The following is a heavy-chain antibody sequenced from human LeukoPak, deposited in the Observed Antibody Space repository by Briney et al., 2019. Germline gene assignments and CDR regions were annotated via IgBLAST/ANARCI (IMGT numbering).Heavy chain of an antibody. D-gene: IGHD1-14*01. J-gene: IGHJ3*02. CDR2: INHSGST. Sequence: PSETLSLTCAGYGGSFSNYYWSWIRQPPGKGLEWIGEINHSGSTNYNPSLKSRVTISVDTSKNQFSLKLSSVTAADTAVYYCARRKAFDIWGQGTMVTVSS. CDR3: ARRKAFDI. V-gene: IGHV4-34*01. CDR1: GGSFSNYY.